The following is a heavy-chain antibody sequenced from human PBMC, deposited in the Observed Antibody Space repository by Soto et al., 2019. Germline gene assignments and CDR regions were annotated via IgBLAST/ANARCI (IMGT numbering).Heavy chain of an antibody. CDR1: GFTFSSCG. CDR3: ARGPLPEVDLRGDWYFAL. J-gene: IGHJ2*01. V-gene: IGHV3-33*01. Sequence: QVQLVESGGGVVQPGRSLRLSCATSGFTFSSCGMHWVRQGPGKGLAWVAVIWHDGTNKYYADSVNGRFTISRDNSKKPLELRRRRLRAEGVAVYYGARGPLPEVDLRGDWYFALWGRGTLVTPCS. D-gene: IGHD2-21*02. CDR2: IWHDGTNK.